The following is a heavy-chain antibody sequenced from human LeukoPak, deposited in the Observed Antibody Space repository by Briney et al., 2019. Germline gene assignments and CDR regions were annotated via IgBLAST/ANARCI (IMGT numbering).Heavy chain of an antibody. CDR2: IYYSGNT. Sequence: PSETLSLTCTVSGGSINNYYWSWIRQPPGKGLEWIGYIYYSGNTNYNPSLKSRVTISVDTSKNQLSLKLTSVPAADTAVYYCARGEYGSSWYDYWGQGTLVTVSS. CDR3: ARGEYGSSWYDY. J-gene: IGHJ4*02. D-gene: IGHD6-13*01. CDR1: GGSINNYY. V-gene: IGHV4-59*01.